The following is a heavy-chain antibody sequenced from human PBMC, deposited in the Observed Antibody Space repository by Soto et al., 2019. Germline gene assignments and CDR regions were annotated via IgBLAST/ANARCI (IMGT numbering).Heavy chain of an antibody. V-gene: IGHV1-69*13. CDR3: ATRGGYCISTSCYRGMDV. Sequence: SVKVSCKASGGTFSCYAISWVRQAPGQGLEWMGGIIPIIGTANYAQKFQGRVTITADESTSTAYMEVSSLRSEDTAVYYCATRGGYCISTSCYRGMDVCGQGTTVTV. CDR2: IIPIIGTA. J-gene: IGHJ6*02. CDR1: GGTFSCYA. D-gene: IGHD2-2*03.